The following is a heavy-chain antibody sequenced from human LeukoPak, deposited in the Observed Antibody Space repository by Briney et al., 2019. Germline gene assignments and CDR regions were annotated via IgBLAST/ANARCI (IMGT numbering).Heavy chain of an antibody. J-gene: IGHJ4*02. Sequence: GGSLRLSCAASGFTFSSYAMGWVRQAPGKGLEWVSSISASGSSTYCADSVKGRFTISRDNSKNTLYLQMSSLRAEDTAIYYCAKDLRGYTYGLGYWGQGTLVTVSS. CDR2: ISASGSST. CDR1: GFTFSSYA. V-gene: IGHV3-23*01. D-gene: IGHD5-18*01. CDR3: AKDLRGYTYGLGY.